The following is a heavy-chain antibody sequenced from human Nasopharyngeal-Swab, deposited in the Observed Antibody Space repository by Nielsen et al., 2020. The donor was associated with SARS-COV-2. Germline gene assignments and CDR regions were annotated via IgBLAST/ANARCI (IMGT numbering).Heavy chain of an antibody. D-gene: IGHD3-16*01. V-gene: IGHV3-23*01. J-gene: IGHJ6*03. CDR2: ISGSGGST. Sequence: GESLKISCVASGFTFSSYAMSWVRQAPGKGLEWVSAISGSGGSTYYADSVKGRFTISRDNSKNTLYLQMNSLRADDTAVYYCAKEATLGGVGDYYYMDVWGKGTTVTVSS. CDR3: AKEATLGGVGDYYYMDV. CDR1: GFTFSSYA.